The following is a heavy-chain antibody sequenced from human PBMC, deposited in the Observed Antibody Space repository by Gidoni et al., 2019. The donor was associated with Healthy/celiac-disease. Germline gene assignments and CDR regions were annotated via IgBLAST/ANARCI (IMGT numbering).Heavy chain of an antibody. CDR2: ISGSGGST. D-gene: IGHD6-6*01. Sequence: VQLLESGGGLVQLGGSLGLPCAASGFTFSIFAMSWVRPAPGKGLEWVSAISGSGGSTYYADSVKGRFTISRDNSKNTLYLQMNSLRAEDTAVYYCAKASIRLVVDYYYYYMDVWGKGTTVTVSS. CDR1: GFTFSIFA. CDR3: AKASIRLVVDYYYYYMDV. V-gene: IGHV3-23*01. J-gene: IGHJ6*03.